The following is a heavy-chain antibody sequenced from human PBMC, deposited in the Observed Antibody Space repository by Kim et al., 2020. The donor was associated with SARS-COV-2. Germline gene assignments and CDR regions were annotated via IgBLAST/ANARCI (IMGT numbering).Heavy chain of an antibody. V-gene: IGHV3-30*18. Sequence: GGSLRLSCAASGFTFSSYGMHWVRQAPGQGLEWVAVISYYGSNKYYADSVMGRFTISRDNSKNTLYLQMNSLRAEDTAVYYCSKGLRGDFYSFDIWGQGTMVTVSS. J-gene: IGHJ3*02. CDR1: GFTFSSYG. CDR2: ISYYGSNK. CDR3: SKGLRGDFYSFDI. D-gene: IGHD2-21*02.